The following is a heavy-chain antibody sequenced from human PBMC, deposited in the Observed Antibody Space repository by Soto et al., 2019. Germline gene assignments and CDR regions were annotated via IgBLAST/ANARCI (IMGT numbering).Heavy chain of an antibody. CDR1: GGTFSSYA. CDR3: ARERGYYYDSSGYYSAWFDP. V-gene: IGHV1-69*01. CDR2: LIPMFGTA. Sequence: QVQLVQSGAEVKKPGCSVKVSCKASGGTFSSYAISWVRQAPGQGLEWMGGLIPMFGTANYAQKFQGRVTITADESTSTGYMELSSLRSEDTAVYYCARERGYYYDSSGYYSAWFDPWGQGTLVTVSS. J-gene: IGHJ5*02. D-gene: IGHD3-22*01.